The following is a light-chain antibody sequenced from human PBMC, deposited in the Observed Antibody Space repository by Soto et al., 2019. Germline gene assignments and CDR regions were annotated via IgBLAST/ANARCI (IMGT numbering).Light chain of an antibody. CDR3: GTWDSRLSAVV. J-gene: IGLJ2*01. V-gene: IGLV1-51*01. CDR1: SSNIGNNY. CDR2: DNN. Sequence: VLTQPPSVSAAPGQKVTISCSGSSSNIGNNYVSWYQQLPGTAPKLLIYDNNKRPSGIPDRFSGSKSGTSATLGITGLQTGDEADYYCGTWDSRLSAVVFGGGTKVTVL.